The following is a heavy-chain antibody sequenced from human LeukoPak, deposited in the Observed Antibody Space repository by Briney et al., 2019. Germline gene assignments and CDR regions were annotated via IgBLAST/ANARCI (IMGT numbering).Heavy chain of an antibody. CDR1: GFNFSSYR. CDR2: ISSSSSYI. J-gene: IGHJ4*02. D-gene: IGHD5-24*01. V-gene: IGHV3-21*04. CDR3: AKRNDGSNSGAVPFSTSDY. Sequence: GGSLSLFCGVWGFNFSSYRVHCVRQAPGKGLECVSSISSSSSYIYYADSVKGRFTISRDNAKNSLYLQMNSLRAEDTAVYYCAKRNDGSNSGAVPFSTSDYWGQGTLVTVSS.